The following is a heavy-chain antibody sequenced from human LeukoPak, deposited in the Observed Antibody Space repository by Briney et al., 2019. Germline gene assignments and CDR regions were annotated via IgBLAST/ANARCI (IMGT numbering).Heavy chain of an antibody. CDR2: IYTSGST. D-gene: IGHD1-26*01. CDR3: ASGRLKYYFDY. V-gene: IGHV4-4*09. J-gene: IGHJ4*02. Sequence: SETLSLTCTVSGGSISSYYWSSIRQPPGKGLEWIGYIYTSGSTNYNPSLKSRVTISVDTSKNQFSLKLSSVTAADTAVYYCASGRLKYYFDYWGQGTLVTVSS. CDR1: GGSISSYY.